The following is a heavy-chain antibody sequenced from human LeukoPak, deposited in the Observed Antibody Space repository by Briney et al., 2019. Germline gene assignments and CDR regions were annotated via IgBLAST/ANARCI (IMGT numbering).Heavy chain of an antibody. J-gene: IGHJ3*02. V-gene: IGHV4-39*01. CDR3: AESGYFYAFDI. CDR1: GGSISSSSYY. CDR2: FYYSGST. D-gene: IGHD6-13*01. Sequence: SETLSLTCTVSGGSISSSSYYWGWIRQPPGKGLEWIGSFYYSGSTYYNPSLKSRVTISVDTSKNQFSLKLSSVTAADTAVYYCAESGYFYAFDIWGQGTMVTASS.